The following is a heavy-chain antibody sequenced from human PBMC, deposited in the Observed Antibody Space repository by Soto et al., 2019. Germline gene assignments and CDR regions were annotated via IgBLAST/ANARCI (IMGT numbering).Heavy chain of an antibody. D-gene: IGHD7-27*01. CDR2: LKRKTDGGTT. CDR3: GTGDAFDI. J-gene: IGHJ3*02. V-gene: IGHV3-15*01. Sequence: EAQLVESGGDMVKPGGSFRLSCAASGFTLSILLWAWGPQAPGKGLGGVGHLKRKTDGGTTGYAAPGNGRFTISRDYSKGVPYLQMNSLKTEGTAMYYCGTGDAFDIGGQGTMVTVS. CDR1: GFTLSILL.